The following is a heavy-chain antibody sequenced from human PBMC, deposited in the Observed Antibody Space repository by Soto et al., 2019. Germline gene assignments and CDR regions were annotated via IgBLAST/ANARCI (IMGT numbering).Heavy chain of an antibody. J-gene: IGHJ6*03. CDR3: AKDYQALYYYYYMDV. CDR2: ISWNSGSI. CDR1: GFTFDDYA. V-gene: IGHV3-9*01. Sequence: VQLVESGGGLVQPGRSLRLSCAASGFTFDDYAMHWVRQAPGKGLAWVSGISWNSGSIGYADSVKGRFTISRDNAKNSLYLQMNSLRAEDTALYYCAKDYQALYYYYYMDVWGKGTTVTVSS. D-gene: IGHD2-2*01.